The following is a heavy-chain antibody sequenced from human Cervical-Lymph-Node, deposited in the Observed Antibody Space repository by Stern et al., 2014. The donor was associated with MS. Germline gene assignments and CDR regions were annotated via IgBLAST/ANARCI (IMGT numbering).Heavy chain of an antibody. CDR3: ARESYGDY. CDR1: GFTFSDHY. D-gene: IGHD2-8*01. V-gene: IGHV3-72*01. CDR2: SRNKAKTYTT. Sequence: EVHLEESGGGLVQPGGSLRLSCAVSGFTFSDHYIDWVRQAPGKGLEWVGRSRNKAKTYTTAYAASVKGRFTISRDDSTNSLYLQMNSLKTEDTAVYYCARESYGDYWGQGTLVIVSS. J-gene: IGHJ4*02.